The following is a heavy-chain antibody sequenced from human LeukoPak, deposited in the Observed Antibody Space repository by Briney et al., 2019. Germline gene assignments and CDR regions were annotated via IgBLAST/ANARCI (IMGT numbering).Heavy chain of an antibody. V-gene: IGHV3-30*04. CDR1: GFTFSSYA. Sequence: GRSLRLSCAASGFTFSSYAMHWVRQAPGKGLEWVAVISYDGSNKYYADSVKGRFTISRDNSKNTLYLQMNSLRAEDTAVYYCARDPYPEDYYDSSGPGDYWGQGTLVTVSS. CDR3: ARDPYPEDYYDSSGPGDY. D-gene: IGHD3-22*01. CDR2: ISYDGSNK. J-gene: IGHJ4*02.